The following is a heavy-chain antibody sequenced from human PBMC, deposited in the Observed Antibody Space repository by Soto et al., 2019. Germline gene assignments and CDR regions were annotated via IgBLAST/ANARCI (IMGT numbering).Heavy chain of an antibody. CDR3: AKDWDPSTVASPSTGTDY. CDR1: GFTFRNYA. D-gene: IGHD4-17*01. J-gene: IGHJ4*02. Sequence: EVQLLESGGGLVQRGGSLRLSCAASGFTFRNYAMNWVRQAPGKGLEWVSAISGSGGTTYYADSVKGRFTISRDNSKNKLDLQLHSLRDEDTAIYYCAKDWDPSTVASPSTGTDYWGQGTLVTVSS. V-gene: IGHV3-23*01. CDR2: ISGSGGTT.